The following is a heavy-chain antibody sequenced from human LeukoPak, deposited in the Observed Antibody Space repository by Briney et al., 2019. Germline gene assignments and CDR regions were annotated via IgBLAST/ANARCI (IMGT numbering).Heavy chain of an antibody. Sequence: SSETLSLTCTVSGGSISSYYWSWIRQPPGKGLEWIGYIYHSGSTNYNPSLKSRVTISVDTSKNQFSLKLSSVTAADTAVYYCARGYCSGGSCYYYYGMDVWGQGTTVTVSS. D-gene: IGHD2-15*01. V-gene: IGHV4-59*08. J-gene: IGHJ6*02. CDR1: GGSISSYY. CDR3: ARGYCSGGSCYYYYGMDV. CDR2: IYHSGST.